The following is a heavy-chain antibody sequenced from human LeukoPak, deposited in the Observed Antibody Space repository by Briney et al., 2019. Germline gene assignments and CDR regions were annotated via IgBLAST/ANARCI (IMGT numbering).Heavy chain of an antibody. V-gene: IGHV1-18*01. Sequence: ASVKVSCKGSGYDFINYAITWVRQAPGQGLEWMGWISPFNGQTNYAQNLQGRVTMTIDRTTSTASMELRGLRSDDTGVYYCARTWDYSPRGWFVDWGQGTRVTVSS. J-gene: IGHJ4*02. CDR1: GYDFINYA. D-gene: IGHD4-11*01. CDR3: ARTWDYSPRGWFVD. CDR2: ISPFNGQT.